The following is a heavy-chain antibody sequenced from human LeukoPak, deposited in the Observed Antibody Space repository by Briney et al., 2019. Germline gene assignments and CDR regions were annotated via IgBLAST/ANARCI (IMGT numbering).Heavy chain of an antibody. Sequence: GGSLRLSCAASGFTFSSYAMSWVRQAPGKGLEWVSAISGSGGSTYYADSVKGRFTISRDNSKNTLYLQMNSLTAEDTATYYCAKGDYYDSGAFDIWGQGTMVTVSS. CDR1: GFTFSSYA. CDR2: ISGSGGST. D-gene: IGHD3-22*01. V-gene: IGHV3-23*01. J-gene: IGHJ3*02. CDR3: AKGDYYDSGAFDI.